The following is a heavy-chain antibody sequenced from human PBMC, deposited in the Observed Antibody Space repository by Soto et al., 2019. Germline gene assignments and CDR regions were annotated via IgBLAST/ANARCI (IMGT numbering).Heavy chain of an antibody. V-gene: IGHV4-31*03. CDR3: ARGVYCSRTSCYLGWFDP. Sequence: QVQLQESGPGLVKPSQTLSLTCTVSGGSISSGGYYWSWIRQHPGKGLEWIGYIYYSGSTYYNPSRKSRVTISVDTSKNPFALKLSSVTAEDTALYYCARGVYCSRTSCYLGWFDPWCQGTLVTVSS. D-gene: IGHD2-2*01. CDR2: IYYSGST. J-gene: IGHJ5*02. CDR1: GGSISSGGYY.